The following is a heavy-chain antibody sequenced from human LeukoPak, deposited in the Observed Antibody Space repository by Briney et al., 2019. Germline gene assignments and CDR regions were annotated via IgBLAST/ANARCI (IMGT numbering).Heavy chain of an antibody. CDR3: ASASKEYDSSGLGPIYWYFDL. V-gene: IGHV4-34*01. D-gene: IGHD3-22*01. Sequence: SETLSLTCAVYGGSFSGYYWSWIRQPPGKGLEWIGEINHSGSTNYNPSLKSRVTISVDTSKNQFSLKLSSVTAAVTAVYYCASASKEYDSSGLGPIYWYFDLWGRGTLVTVSS. CDR1: GGSFSGYY. CDR2: INHSGST. J-gene: IGHJ2*01.